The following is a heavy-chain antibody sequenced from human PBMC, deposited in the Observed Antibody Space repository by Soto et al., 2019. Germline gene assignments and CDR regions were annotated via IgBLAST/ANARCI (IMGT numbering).Heavy chain of an antibody. CDR3: ARHDYGDYDEVASLRDFDY. CDR1: GGSISSYY. J-gene: IGHJ4*02. CDR2: IYYSGST. Sequence: SSETLSLTCTVSGGSISSYYWSWIRQPPGKGLEWIGYIYYSGSTNYNPSLKSRVTISVDTSKNQFSLKLSSVTAADTAVYYCARHDYGDYDEVASLRDFDYWGQGTLVTVSS. V-gene: IGHV4-59*08. D-gene: IGHD4-17*01.